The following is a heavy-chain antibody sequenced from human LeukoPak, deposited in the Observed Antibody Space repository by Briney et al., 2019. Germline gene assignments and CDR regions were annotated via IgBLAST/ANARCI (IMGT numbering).Heavy chain of an antibody. J-gene: IGHJ5*02. D-gene: IGHD3-10*01. CDR3: ARNPRWFGERWFDP. Sequence: ASVKVSCKASGYTFTSYDINWVRQATGQGLEWMGWMNPNSGNTGYAQKFQGRVTVTRNTSISTAYMELSSLRSEDTAVYYCARNPRWFGERWFDPWGQGTLVTVSS. CDR1: GYTFTSYD. V-gene: IGHV1-8*01. CDR2: MNPNSGNT.